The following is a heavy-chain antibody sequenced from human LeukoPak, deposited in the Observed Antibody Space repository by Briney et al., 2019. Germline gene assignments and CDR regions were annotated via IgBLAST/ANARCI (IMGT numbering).Heavy chain of an antibody. V-gene: IGHV3-30*03. D-gene: IGHD3-10*01. CDR1: GFTFSSYG. Sequence: GGSLRLSCAASGFTFSSYGMHWVRQAPGKGLEWVAVISYDGSNKCYADSVKGRFTISRDNSKNTLYLQMNSLTAEDTAVYYCAVLRFGESHAFDIWGQGKMVTVSS. CDR2: ISYDGSNK. CDR3: AVLRFGESHAFDI. J-gene: IGHJ3*02.